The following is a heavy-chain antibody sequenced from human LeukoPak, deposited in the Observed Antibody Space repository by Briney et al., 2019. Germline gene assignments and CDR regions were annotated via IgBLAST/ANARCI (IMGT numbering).Heavy chain of an antibody. CDR1: GGSFGGYY. CDR3: ATFSVGATTNWFDP. V-gene: IGHV4-34*01. CDR2: INHSGST. J-gene: IGHJ5*02. Sequence: PSETLSLTCAVYGGSFGGYYWSWIRQPPGKGLEWIGEINHSGSTNCNPSLKSRVTISVDTSKNQFSLKLSSVTAADTAVYYCATFSVGATTNWFDPWGQGTLVTVSS. D-gene: IGHD1-26*01.